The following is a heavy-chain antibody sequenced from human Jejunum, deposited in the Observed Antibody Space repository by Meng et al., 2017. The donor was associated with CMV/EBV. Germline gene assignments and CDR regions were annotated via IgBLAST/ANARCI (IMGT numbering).Heavy chain of an antibody. J-gene: IGHJ4*02. CDR3: ARVFGVAYFDS. D-gene: IGHD3-3*01. V-gene: IGHV1-18*01. CDR1: GYTFGNYG. Sequence: KASGYTFGNYGFTWVRRAPGQGLEWMGYISPYNDNANYAQRFQGRVTMTRDTSTNTAYMELRSLRADDTAVYYCARVFGVAYFDSWGQGTLVTVSS. CDR2: ISPYNDNA.